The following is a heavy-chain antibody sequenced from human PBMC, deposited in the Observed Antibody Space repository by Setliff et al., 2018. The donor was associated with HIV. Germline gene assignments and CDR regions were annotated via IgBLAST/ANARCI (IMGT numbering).Heavy chain of an antibody. V-gene: IGHV7-4-1*02. CDR2: ISSNTGNP. J-gene: IGHJ3*02. Sequence: ASVKVSCKASGYSFTTYSLNWVRQVPGQGVEWMGWISSNTGNPTYAQDFTGRFVFSLDTSVNTAYLQLTTLKAEDSAVYYCARANIYSDAFDIWGQGTMVTVSS. CDR3: ARANIYSDAFDI. CDR1: GYSFTTYS. D-gene: IGHD2-21*01.